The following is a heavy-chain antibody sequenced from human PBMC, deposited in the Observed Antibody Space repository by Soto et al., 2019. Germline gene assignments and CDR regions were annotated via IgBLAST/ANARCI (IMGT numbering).Heavy chain of an antibody. CDR2: ISSSSSTV. CDR1: EFTFSSYT. V-gene: IGHV3-48*02. Sequence: GGSLRLSCAASEFTFSSYTMNWVRKAPGKGLEWVSYISSSSSTVYYADSVKGRFTISRDSAKNSLYLQMNSLRDEDTAVYYCARGDYGMDVWGQGTTVTVSS. J-gene: IGHJ6*02. CDR3: ARGDYGMDV.